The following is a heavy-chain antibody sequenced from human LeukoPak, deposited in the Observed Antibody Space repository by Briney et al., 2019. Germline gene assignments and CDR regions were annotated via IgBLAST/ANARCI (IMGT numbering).Heavy chain of an antibody. D-gene: IGHD5-12*01. CDR1: GGSISSSSYY. CDR3: ARERWLRLRFLTREFDY. Sequence: SETLSLTCTVSGGSISSSSYYWGWIRQPPGTGLEWIGSIYYSGSTYYNPSLKSRVTISVDTSKNQFSLKLSSVTAADTAVYYCARERWLRLRFLTREFDYWGQGTLVTVSS. V-gene: IGHV4-39*07. CDR2: IYYSGST. J-gene: IGHJ4*02.